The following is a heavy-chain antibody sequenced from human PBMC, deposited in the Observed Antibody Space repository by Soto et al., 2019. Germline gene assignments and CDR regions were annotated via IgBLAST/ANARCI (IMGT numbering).Heavy chain of an antibody. J-gene: IGHJ4*02. CDR2: ISYDGSNK. D-gene: IGHD3-10*01. CDR1: GFTFSSYA. CDR3: AREGVSDYYGSGSYMDY. Sequence: GGSLRLSCAASGFTFSSYAMHWVRQAPGKGLEWVAVISYDGSNKYYADSVKGRFTISRDNSKKTLYLQMNSLRAEDTAVYYCAREGVSDYYGSGSYMDYWGQGTLVTVSS. V-gene: IGHV3-30-3*01.